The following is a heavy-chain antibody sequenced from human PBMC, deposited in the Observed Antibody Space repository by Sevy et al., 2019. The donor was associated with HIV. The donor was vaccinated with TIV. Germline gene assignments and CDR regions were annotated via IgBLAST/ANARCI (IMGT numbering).Heavy chain of an antibody. CDR3: ARDGLTYGGMDV. CDR2: TYYRSKWYN. D-gene: IGHD1-20*01. CDR1: GDSVSSNSAA. Sequence: SQTLSLTCAIAGDSVSSNSAAWNWIRQSPSRGLEWLGRTYYRSKWYNDYAVSVKSRITINPDTSKNQISLQLNSGTPEDTAIYYCARDGLTYGGMDVWGQGTTVTVS. V-gene: IGHV6-1*01. J-gene: IGHJ6*02.